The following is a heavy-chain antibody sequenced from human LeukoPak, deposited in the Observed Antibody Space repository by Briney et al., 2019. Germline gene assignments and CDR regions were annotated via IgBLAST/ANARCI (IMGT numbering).Heavy chain of an antibody. CDR1: GYTFTSYY. V-gene: IGHV1-46*01. CDR2: INPSGGST. J-gene: IGHJ4*02. Sequence: ASVKVSCKASGYTFTSYYMHWVRQAPGQGLEWMGIINPSGGSTSYAQKFQGRVTMTRDTSTSTVYMELSSLRSEDTAVYYCARDLGYYDSSGRFVDYWGQGTLVTVSS. CDR3: ARDLGYYDSSGRFVDY. D-gene: IGHD3-22*01.